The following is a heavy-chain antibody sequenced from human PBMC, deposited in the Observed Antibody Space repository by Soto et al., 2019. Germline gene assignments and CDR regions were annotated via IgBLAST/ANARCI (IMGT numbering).Heavy chain of an antibody. V-gene: IGHV3-7*03. CDR3: ARDPFEYSSSYHAFDI. Sequence: GESLKISCAASGFTFSSYWMSWVRQAPGKGLEWVANIKQDGSEKYYVDSVKGRFTISRDNAKNSLYLQMNSLRAEDTAVYYCARDPFEYSSSYHAFDIWGQGTMVTVSS. CDR1: GFTFSSYW. D-gene: IGHD6-6*01. CDR2: IKQDGSEK. J-gene: IGHJ3*02.